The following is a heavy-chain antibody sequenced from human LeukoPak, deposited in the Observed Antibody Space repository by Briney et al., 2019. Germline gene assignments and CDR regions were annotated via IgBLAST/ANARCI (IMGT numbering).Heavy chain of an antibody. Sequence: SETLSLTCPVYGGSFSGYYWSWIRQPPGKGLEWIGEINHSGSTNYNPSLKSRVTISVDTSKNQFSLKLSSVTAADTAVYYCARELRWYSYGSYFDYWGQGTLVTVS. D-gene: IGHD5-18*01. CDR1: GGSFSGYY. CDR2: INHSGST. J-gene: IGHJ4*02. V-gene: IGHV4-34*01. CDR3: ARELRWYSYGSYFDY.